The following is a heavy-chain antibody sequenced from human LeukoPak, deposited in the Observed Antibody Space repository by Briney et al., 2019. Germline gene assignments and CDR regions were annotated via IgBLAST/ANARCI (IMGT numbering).Heavy chain of an antibody. V-gene: IGHV3-53*01. CDR1: GFTVSSNC. J-gene: IGHJ4*02. D-gene: IGHD6-13*01. Sequence: GVSLTLSCAASGFTVSSNCMTWVRQAPGMGLEWVSVVCSGGDTYYADSVKGRFTISTGDSNNNVYLQMNSLRAEDTAVYYCAKDPGIAAAGTYTWFDYWGQGTLVTVSS. CDR3: AKDPGIAAAGTYTWFDY. CDR2: VCSGGDT.